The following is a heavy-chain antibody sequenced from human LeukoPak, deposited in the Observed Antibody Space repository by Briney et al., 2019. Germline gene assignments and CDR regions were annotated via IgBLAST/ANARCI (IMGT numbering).Heavy chain of an antibody. CDR2: ITVSCGAT. J-gene: IGHJ4*02. Sequence: GGSLRLSCAASGFTFSTYAVNWVRQAPGKGLEWGSAITVSCGATYYADSVKGRFTISRENTKNSLYLQMNSLRAGDTAVYYCARALGSGYYHNELDYWGQGTLVTVSS. CDR3: ARALGSGYYHNELDY. CDR1: GFTFSTYA. V-gene: IGHV3-23*01. D-gene: IGHD3-22*01.